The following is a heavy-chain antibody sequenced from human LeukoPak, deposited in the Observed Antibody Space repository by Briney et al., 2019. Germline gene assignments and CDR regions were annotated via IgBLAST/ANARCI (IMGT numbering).Heavy chain of an antibody. J-gene: IGHJ4*02. CDR1: GVSISSGGYY. V-gene: IGHV4-31*03. CDR3: ARADYDSRGHLLSFDY. Sequence: SQTLSLTCTVSGVSISSGGYYWSWIRQHPGKGLEWIGYISYSGNTHHNPSLESRVAMSLDTAKNHFSLKLRSVTAADTAVYYCARADYDSRGHLLSFDYWGQGTLGTVSS. CDR2: ISYSGNT. D-gene: IGHD3-22*01.